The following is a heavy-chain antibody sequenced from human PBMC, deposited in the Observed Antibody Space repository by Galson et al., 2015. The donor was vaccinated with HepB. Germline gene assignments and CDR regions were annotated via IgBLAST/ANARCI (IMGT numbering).Heavy chain of an antibody. CDR3: AKDEDLVVTNLKY. V-gene: IGHV3-33*06. CDR1: GFTFSSYG. Sequence: SLRLSCAASGFTFSSYGMHWVRQAPGKGLEWVAVIWYDGSNKYYADSVKGRFTISRDNYKNTLYLQMNSLRAEDTAVYYCAKDEDLVVTNLKYWGQGTLVTVSS. D-gene: IGHD5-12*01. J-gene: IGHJ4*02. CDR2: IWYDGSNK.